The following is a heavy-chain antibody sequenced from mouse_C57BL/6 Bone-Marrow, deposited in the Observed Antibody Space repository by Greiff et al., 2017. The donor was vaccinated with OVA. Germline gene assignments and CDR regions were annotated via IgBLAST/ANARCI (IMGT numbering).Heavy chain of an antibody. CDR2: ISDGGSYT. Sequence: EVKVVESGGGLVKPGGSLKLSCAASGFTFSSYAMSWVRQTPEKRLEWVATISDGGSYTYYPDNVKGRFTISRDNAKNNLYLQMSHLKSEDTAMYYCARNYYGSSYAGDYYAMDYWGQGTSVTVSS. J-gene: IGHJ4*01. V-gene: IGHV5-4*03. CDR1: GFTFSSYA. CDR3: ARNYYGSSYAGDYYAMDY. D-gene: IGHD1-1*01.